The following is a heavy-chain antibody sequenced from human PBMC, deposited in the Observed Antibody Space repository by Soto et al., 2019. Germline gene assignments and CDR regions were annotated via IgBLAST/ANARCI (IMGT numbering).Heavy chain of an antibody. CDR1: GGSISSYY. J-gene: IGHJ4*02. CDR3: AREHCSGGSCPFDY. Sequence: SETLSLTCTVSGGSISSYYWSWIRQPPGKGLEWIGYIYYSGSTNYNPSLKSRVTISVDTSKNQFSLKLSSVTAADTAVYYCAREHCSGGSCPFDYWGQGTLVTVSS. D-gene: IGHD2-15*01. V-gene: IGHV4-59*01. CDR2: IYYSGST.